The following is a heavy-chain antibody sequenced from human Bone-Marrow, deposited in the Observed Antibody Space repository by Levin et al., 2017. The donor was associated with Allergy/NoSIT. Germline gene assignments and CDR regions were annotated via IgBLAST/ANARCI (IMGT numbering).Heavy chain of an antibody. Sequence: GGSLRLSCAASGFTVRNNYMSWVRQAPGKGLEGVSIIYSGGDTYYTDSVKGRFTISRDSSKNTLYLQMNSLRADDTAVYYCATSPTSGYWGQGTLVTVS. J-gene: IGHJ4*02. V-gene: IGHV3-53*01. CDR1: GFTVRNNY. CDR3: ATSPTSGY. CDR2: IYSGGDT.